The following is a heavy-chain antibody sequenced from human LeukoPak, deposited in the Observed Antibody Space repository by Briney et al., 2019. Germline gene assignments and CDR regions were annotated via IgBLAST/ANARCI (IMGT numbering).Heavy chain of an antibody. Sequence: ASVKVSCKASGYTFTGYYMHWARQAPGQGLEWMGWINPNSGGTNYAQKFQGRVTMTRDTFISKAYMELSRLRSDDTAVYYCARRSSGYASDYWGQGTLVTVSS. CDR2: INPNSGGT. J-gene: IGHJ4*02. CDR1: GYTFTGYY. D-gene: IGHD5-12*01. CDR3: ARRSSGYASDY. V-gene: IGHV1-2*02.